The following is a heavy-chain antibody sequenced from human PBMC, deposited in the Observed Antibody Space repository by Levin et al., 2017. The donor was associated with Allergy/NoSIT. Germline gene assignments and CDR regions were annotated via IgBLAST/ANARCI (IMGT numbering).Heavy chain of an antibody. CDR2: ISPYNGHT. CDR3: ARSASDYDFDP. V-gene: IGHV1-18*01. Sequence: GESLKISCKASGYTFTRYGVSWLRQAPGQGLEWMGWISPYNGHTDYAHKFQGRVTMTTDTSTSTVYLDLSSLRPDDTAVYFCARSASDYDFDPWGQGTLVTVSS. CDR1: GYTFTRYG. J-gene: IGHJ5*02. D-gene: IGHD5-12*01.